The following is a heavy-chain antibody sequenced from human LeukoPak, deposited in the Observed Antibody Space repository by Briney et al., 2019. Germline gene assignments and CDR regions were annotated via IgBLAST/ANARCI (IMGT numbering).Heavy chain of an antibody. V-gene: IGHV1-69*05. Sequence: ASVKVSCKPSGGTFSSHAIAWVRQAPGQGPEWMGGIIPISGTANYAQKLQGRVTITTDESTSTAYLELSSLASDDTAAYYCARGLHYQLLKALGHYDLDVWGEGTTVTVSS. D-gene: IGHD2-2*01. CDR3: ARGLHYQLLKALGHYDLDV. CDR2: IIPISGTA. J-gene: IGHJ6*03. CDR1: GGTFSSHA.